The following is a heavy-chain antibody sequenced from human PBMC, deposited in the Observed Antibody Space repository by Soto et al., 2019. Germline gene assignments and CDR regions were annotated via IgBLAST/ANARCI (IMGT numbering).Heavy chain of an antibody. CDR2: ISSSSSYI. Sequence: SLRLSCAASGFTFSSYSMNWVRQAPGKGLEWVSSISSSSSYIYYADSVKGRFTTSRDNAKNSLYLQMNSLRAEDTAVYYCARVSGYDSSGYYYGKTLKLDYWGQGTLVTVSS. D-gene: IGHD3-22*01. CDR3: ARVSGYDSSGYYYGKTLKLDY. J-gene: IGHJ4*02. V-gene: IGHV3-21*01. CDR1: GFTFSSYS.